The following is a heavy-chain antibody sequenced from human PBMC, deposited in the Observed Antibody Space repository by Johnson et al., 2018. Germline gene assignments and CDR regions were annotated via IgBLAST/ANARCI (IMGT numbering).Heavy chain of an antibody. CDR1: GLTFRNYA. D-gene: IGHD3-3*01. CDR2: IIINGGRT. Sequence: EVQLLESGGGLAQRGGSLRLSCAASGLTFRNYAMSWVRQAPGQGLVWVSSIIINGGRTYGADSVKGRFTTSRDHPKNTLYLQMNSLRVEDTAVYYCAKCLSEVMIPVTAAFYIWGQVTTVTVSS. V-gene: IGHV3-23*01. CDR3: AKCLSEVMIPVTAAFYI. J-gene: IGHJ3*02.